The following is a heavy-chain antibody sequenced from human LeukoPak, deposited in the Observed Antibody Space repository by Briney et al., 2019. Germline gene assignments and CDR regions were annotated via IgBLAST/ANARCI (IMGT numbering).Heavy chain of an antibody. CDR1: GFTFSSYW. J-gene: IGHJ4*02. CDR2: IKQDGSEK. Sequence: GGSLRLSCAAFGFTFSSYWMSWVRQAPGKGLEWVANIKQDGSEKYYVDSVKGRFTISRDNAKNSLYLQMNSLRAEDTAVYYCARDLYYDSSGPYRYWGQGTLVTVSS. CDR3: ARDLYYDSSGPYRY. V-gene: IGHV3-7*01. D-gene: IGHD3-22*01.